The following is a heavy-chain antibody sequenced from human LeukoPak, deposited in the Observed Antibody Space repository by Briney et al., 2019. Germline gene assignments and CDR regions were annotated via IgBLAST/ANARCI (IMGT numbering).Heavy chain of an antibody. Sequence: GALRLSCAASGFTFSSYSMNWVRQAPGKGLEWVSYISSSSSTIYYADSVKGRFTISRDNAKNSLYLQMNSLRAEDTAVYYCARGITMIEYYFDYWGQGTLVTVSS. D-gene: IGHD3-22*01. CDR2: ISSSSSTI. CDR3: ARGITMIEYYFDY. J-gene: IGHJ4*02. V-gene: IGHV3-48*01. CDR1: GFTFSSYS.